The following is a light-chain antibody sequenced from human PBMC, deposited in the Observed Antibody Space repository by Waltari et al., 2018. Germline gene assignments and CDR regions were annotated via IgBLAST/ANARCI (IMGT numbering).Light chain of an antibody. CDR2: LNSDGSH. CDR1: SQTSHYA. V-gene: IGLV4-69*01. J-gene: IGLJ2*01. Sequence: QLVLTQSHSASASLGASVKLTCTLSSQTSHYAIPWLKQLPEKGPRCLMKLNSDGSHNKGDGVPDRFSGSSSGAERYLTISSLQSEDEADYYCQTWGTSIVIFGGGTRLTVL. CDR3: QTWGTSIVI.